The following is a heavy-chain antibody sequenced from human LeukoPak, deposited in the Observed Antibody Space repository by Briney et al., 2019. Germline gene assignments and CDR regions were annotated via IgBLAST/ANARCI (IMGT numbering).Heavy chain of an antibody. Sequence: GGSLRLSCVASGFIFRDYTMNWVRQTPGKGLEWVSAINKGGSYMAYADSVKGRFTISRDNSKNTLYLQMNSLRAEDTAVYYCAREEYYDILTGLDYWGQGTLVTVSS. CDR1: GFIFRDYT. D-gene: IGHD3-9*01. CDR3: AREEYYDILTGLDY. V-gene: IGHV3-21*01. J-gene: IGHJ4*02. CDR2: INKGGSYM.